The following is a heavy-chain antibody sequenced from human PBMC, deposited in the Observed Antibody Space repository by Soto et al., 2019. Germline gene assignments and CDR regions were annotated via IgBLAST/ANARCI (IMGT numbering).Heavy chain of an antibody. J-gene: IGHJ4*02. CDR2: ISGSGGST. CDR1: GFTFSSYA. Sequence: PGGSLRLSCAASGFTFSSYAMGWVRQAPGKGLEWVSAISGSGGSTYYADSVKGRFTISRDNSKNTLYLQMNSLRAEDTAVYYCAVLASSGYYCDYWGQGTLVTVSS. D-gene: IGHD3-22*01. CDR3: AVLASSGYYCDY. V-gene: IGHV3-23*01.